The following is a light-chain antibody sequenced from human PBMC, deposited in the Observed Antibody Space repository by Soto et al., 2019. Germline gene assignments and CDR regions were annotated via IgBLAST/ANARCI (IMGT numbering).Light chain of an antibody. Sequence: ETVLTQSPATLSLSPGESATLSCRASQSVSTYLAWYQQKPGQAPRLLIYGVFNRATGIPDRFSGSGSGTDFTLTISRLEPEDFAVYYCQQFASSPLTFGGGTKVDIK. CDR3: QQFASSPLT. CDR2: GVF. V-gene: IGKV3-20*01. J-gene: IGKJ4*01. CDR1: QSVSTY.